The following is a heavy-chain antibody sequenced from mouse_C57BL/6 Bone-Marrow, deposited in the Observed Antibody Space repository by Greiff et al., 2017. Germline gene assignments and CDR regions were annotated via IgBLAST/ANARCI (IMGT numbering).Heavy chain of an antibody. CDR2: INPSSGYT. CDR1: GYTFTSYT. D-gene: IGHD2-1*01. CDR3: ARGDYGNPDY. V-gene: IGHV1-4*01. Sequence: QVQLKESGAELARPGASVKMSCKASGYTFTSYTMHWVKQRPGQGLEWIGYINPSSGYTKYNQKFKDKATLTADKSSSTAYMQLSRLTSEDSAVYYCARGDYGNPDYWGQGTTLTVSS. J-gene: IGHJ2*01.